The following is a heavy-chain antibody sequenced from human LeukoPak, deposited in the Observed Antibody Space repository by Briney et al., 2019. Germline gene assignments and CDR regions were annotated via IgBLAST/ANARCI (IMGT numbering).Heavy chain of an antibody. D-gene: IGHD2-21*02. CDR1: GGSFSGYY. Sequence: PSETLSLTCAVYGGSFSGYYWSWIRQPPGKGLEWIGEINHSGSTNYNPSLKSRVTISVDTSKNQFSLKLSSVTAADTAVYYCARSWYSVVVTAIGYYYGMDVWGQGTTVTVSS. J-gene: IGHJ6*02. CDR3: ARSWYSVVVTAIGYYYGMDV. CDR2: INHSGST. V-gene: IGHV4-34*01.